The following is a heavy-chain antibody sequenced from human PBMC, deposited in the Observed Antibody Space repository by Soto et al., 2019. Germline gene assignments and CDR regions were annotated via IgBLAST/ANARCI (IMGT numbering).Heavy chain of an antibody. D-gene: IGHD1-26*01. CDR3: AKAQAWELLFDF. CDR2: IYYSGST. V-gene: IGHV4-31*03. J-gene: IGHJ4*02. Sequence: SETLSLTCTVSGASISSGGYYWSWIRQHPGKGLEWIANIYYSGSTYYNPSLKSRVTISIDTPKNQFSLKLSSVTAADTAVYYCAKAQAWELLFDFWGQGTLVTGSS. CDR1: GASISSGGYY.